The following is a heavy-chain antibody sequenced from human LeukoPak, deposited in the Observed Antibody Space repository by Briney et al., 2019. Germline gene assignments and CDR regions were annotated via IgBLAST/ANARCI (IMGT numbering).Heavy chain of an antibody. V-gene: IGHV1-46*01. J-gene: IGHJ4*02. CDR2: INPSGGST. CDR1: GYTFTSYY. CDR3: ARDLYGGDFYFDH. D-gene: IGHD4-23*01. Sequence: ASVKVSCKASGYTFTSYYMHWVRQAPGQGLEWMGFINPSGGSTNYAQKFQGRVTMTRDTSTSTVYMELSSLRSEDTAVYSCARDLYGGDFYFDHWGRGTLVTVSS.